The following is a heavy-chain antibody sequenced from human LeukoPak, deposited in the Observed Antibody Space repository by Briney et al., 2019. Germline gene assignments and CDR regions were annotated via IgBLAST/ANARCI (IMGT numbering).Heavy chain of an antibody. CDR2: ISGSGGST. D-gene: IGHD6-6*01. CDR1: GFTFSSYA. J-gene: IGHJ4*02. Sequence: GSLRLSCAASGFTFSSYAMSWVRQAPGKGLEWVSTISGSGGSTYYADSVKGRFTISRDNSKNTLYLQMNSLRADDTAVYYCAKSRSSIAAALNYWGQGTLVTVSS. V-gene: IGHV3-23*01. CDR3: AKSRSSIAAALNY.